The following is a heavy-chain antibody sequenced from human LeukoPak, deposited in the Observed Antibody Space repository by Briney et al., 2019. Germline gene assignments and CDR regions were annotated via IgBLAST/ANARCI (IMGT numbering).Heavy chain of an antibody. CDR2: ISYDGGNK. V-gene: IGHV3-30*18. CDR3: AKASFSRIAAAGTGEFDP. J-gene: IGHJ5*02. Sequence: GRSLRLSCAASGFTFSSYGVHWVRQAPGKGLAWVAVISYDGGNKYYADSVKGRFTISRDNSKNTLYLQMNSLRAEDTAVYYCAKASFSRIAAAGTGEFDPWGQGTLVTVSS. CDR1: GFTFSSYG. D-gene: IGHD6-13*01.